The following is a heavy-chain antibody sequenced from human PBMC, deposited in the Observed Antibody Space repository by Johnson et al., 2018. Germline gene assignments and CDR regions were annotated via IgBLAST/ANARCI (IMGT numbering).Heavy chain of an antibody. D-gene: IGHD5-18*01. J-gene: IGHJ6*02. CDR2: IIPLFGTA. CDR3: TQYSYGYAYDYDYGMDV. CDR1: GYTFSSYA. V-gene: IGHV1-69*01. Sequence: VQLVESGAEVKKPGASVKVSCKASGYTFSSYAISWVRQAPGQGLEWMGGIIPLFGTANYAQKFQGRVTITADESTSTADMELSRLRSEDTAVYYCTQYSYGYAYDYDYGMDVWGQGTTVTVSS.